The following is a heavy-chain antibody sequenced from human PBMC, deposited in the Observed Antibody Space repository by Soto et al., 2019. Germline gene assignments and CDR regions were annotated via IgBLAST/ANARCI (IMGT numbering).Heavy chain of an antibody. J-gene: IGHJ4*02. Sequence: GGSLRLSCTASGFTFSSYSMNWVRQAPGKGLEWVSSISSSSSYIYYADSVKGRFTISRDNAKNSLYLQMNSLRAEDTAVYYCARVSPYDYVWGSYRYTGSLDYWGQGTLVTVSS. V-gene: IGHV3-21*01. D-gene: IGHD3-16*02. CDR2: ISSSSSYI. CDR3: ARVSPYDYVWGSYRYTGSLDY. CDR1: GFTFSSYS.